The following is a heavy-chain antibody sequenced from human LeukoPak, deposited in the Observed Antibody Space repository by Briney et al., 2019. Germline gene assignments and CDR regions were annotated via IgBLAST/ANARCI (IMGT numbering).Heavy chain of an antibody. J-gene: IGHJ4*02. CDR2: IYYSGST. CDR1: GGSISSSSYY. Sequence: PSETLSLTCTVSGGSISSSSYYWGWFRRPPGKGLEWIGSIYYSGSTYYNPSPKSRVTISVDTSKNQFSLKLSSVTAADTAVYYCARQRGGYSRFDYWGQGTLVTVSS. V-gene: IGHV4-39*01. D-gene: IGHD2-15*01. CDR3: ARQRGGYSRFDY.